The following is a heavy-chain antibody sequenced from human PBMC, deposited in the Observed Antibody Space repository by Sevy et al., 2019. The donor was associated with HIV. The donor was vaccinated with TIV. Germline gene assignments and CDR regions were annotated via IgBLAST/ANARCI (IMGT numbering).Heavy chain of an antibody. V-gene: IGHV1-18*01. CDR2: ISAYNGKT. CDR3: ARDKYYYDSSGYYDAFDI. Sequence: ASVKVSCKASGYTFTSYGISWVRQAPGQGLEWMGWISAYNGKTNYAQKLQGRVTMTTDTSTRTDYMELRSLRSDDTAVYYCARDKYYYDSSGYYDAFDIWGQGTMVTVSS. J-gene: IGHJ3*02. D-gene: IGHD3-22*01. CDR1: GYTFTSYG.